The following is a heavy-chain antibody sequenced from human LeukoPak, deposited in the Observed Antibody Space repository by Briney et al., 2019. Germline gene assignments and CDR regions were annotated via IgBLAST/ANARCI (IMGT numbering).Heavy chain of an antibody. CDR3: ARQPKACTPGVYVTGKACWFDP. D-gene: IGHD3-10*01. CDR1: GESIRSGHYY. J-gene: IGHJ5*02. Sequence: SETLSLTCTVSGESIRSGHYYWAWLRQTPGKGLQWIGSIYYSGTTYNNPSLESRVTISVDTPKNQFTLELISMTAADTAVYFCARQPKACTPGVYVTGKACWFDPWGQGRLVTVSS. V-gene: IGHV4-39*01. CDR2: IYYSGTT.